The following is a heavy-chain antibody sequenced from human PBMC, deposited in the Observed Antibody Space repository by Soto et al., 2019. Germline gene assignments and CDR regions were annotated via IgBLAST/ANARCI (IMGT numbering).Heavy chain of an antibody. CDR3: ARESGGATATLDYYYFYMDV. CDR1: GDSFNDYY. Sequence: QVQLVQSGAEVRKPGASVTVSCRSSGDSFNDYYIHWVRQGPGQGFEWMGWINPNGGVTKYAQKFQGWVSMTRDTSIRTVYMQLSRLRYDDTAVYYCARESGGATATLDYYYFYMDVWGTGTTVTVSS. J-gene: IGHJ6*03. CDR2: INPNGGVT. D-gene: IGHD5-12*01. V-gene: IGHV1-2*04.